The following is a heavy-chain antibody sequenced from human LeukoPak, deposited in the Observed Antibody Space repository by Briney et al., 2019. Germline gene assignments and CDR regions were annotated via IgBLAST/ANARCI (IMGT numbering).Heavy chain of an antibody. V-gene: IGHV3-30*04. D-gene: IGHD6-19*01. CDR2: ISYDGSNK. CDR1: GFTFSSYA. Sequence: GGSLRLSCAASGFTFSSYAMHWVRQAPGKGLVWVAVISYDGSNKYYADSVKGRFTISRDNSKNTLYLQMDSLRAEDTAVYYCARDTSGWLQHWGQGTLVTVSS. J-gene: IGHJ1*01. CDR3: ARDTSGWLQH.